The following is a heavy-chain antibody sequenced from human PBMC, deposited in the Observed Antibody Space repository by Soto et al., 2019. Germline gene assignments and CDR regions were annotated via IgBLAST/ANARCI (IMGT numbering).Heavy chain of an antibody. CDR2: IIPIFGTA. CDR3: ARVGTGHYYDSSGTTDY. Sequence: SVKVSCKASGGTFSSYAISWVRQAPGQGLEWMGGIIPIFGTANYAQKFQGRVTITADESTSTAYMELSSLRSEDTAVYYCARVGTGHYYDSSGTTDYWGQGTLVTVSS. D-gene: IGHD3-22*01. J-gene: IGHJ4*02. V-gene: IGHV1-69*13. CDR1: GGTFSSYA.